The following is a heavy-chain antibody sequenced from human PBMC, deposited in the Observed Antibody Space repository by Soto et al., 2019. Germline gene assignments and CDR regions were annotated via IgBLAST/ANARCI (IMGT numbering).Heavy chain of an antibody. Sequence: QVQLQESGPGLVKPSETLSLTCTVSGGSISSYYWSWIRQPPGKGLEGIGYIYYSGSTNYNPSLKSRVTISVDTSKNQFSLKLSSVTAADTAVYYCARGRGGWFINQLLNAFDIWGQGTMVTVSS. D-gene: IGHD2-2*01. CDR2: IYYSGST. CDR1: GGSISSYY. V-gene: IGHV4-59*01. J-gene: IGHJ3*02. CDR3: ARGRGGWFINQLLNAFDI.